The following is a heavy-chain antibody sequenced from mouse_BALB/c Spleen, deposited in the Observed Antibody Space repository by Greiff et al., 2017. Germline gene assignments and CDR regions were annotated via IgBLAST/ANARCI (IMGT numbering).Heavy chain of an antibody. CDR1: GYSFTDYY. D-gene: IGHD2-10*01. J-gene: IGHJ3*01. CDR2: INPSTGGT. V-gene: IGHV1-42*01. CDR3: ARSYPFAY. Sequence: VQLQQSGPELVKTGASVKISCKASGYSFTDYYMHWVKQSPEKSFEWIGEINPSTGGTSYNQKFKGKATLTVDKSSSTAYMQLKSLTSEDSAVYYCARSYPFAYWGQGTLVTVSA.